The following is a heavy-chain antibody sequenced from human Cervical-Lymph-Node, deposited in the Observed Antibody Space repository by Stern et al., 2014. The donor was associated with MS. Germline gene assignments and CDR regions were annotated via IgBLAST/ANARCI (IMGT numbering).Heavy chain of an antibody. CDR1: GGTFTSYA. CDR2: IIPMFGTI. D-gene: IGHD4-23*01. Sequence: QVQLVQSGAELKTPGSSVRISCKASGGTFTSYAINWVRQAPGQGPEWMGGIIPMFGTINYAQNFQGRVTISADESTGTAYMELTGLTSEVTAVFYCARDGRGNFFYFDLWGRGTLVTVSS. V-gene: IGHV1-69*01. J-gene: IGHJ2*01. CDR3: ARDGRGNFFYFDL.